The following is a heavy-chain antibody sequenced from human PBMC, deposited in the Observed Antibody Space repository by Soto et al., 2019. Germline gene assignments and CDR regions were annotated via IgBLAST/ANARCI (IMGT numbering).Heavy chain of an antibody. Sequence: PGGSLRLSCAASGFTFSSYGMHWVRQAPGKGLEWVAVIPYDGSNKYYADSVKGRFTISRDNSKNTLYLQMNSLRAEDTAVYYCAKDQFVVVAATPHYGMDVWGQGTTVTVSS. CDR1: GFTFSSYG. J-gene: IGHJ6*02. CDR2: IPYDGSNK. V-gene: IGHV3-30*18. CDR3: AKDQFVVVAATPHYGMDV. D-gene: IGHD2-15*01.